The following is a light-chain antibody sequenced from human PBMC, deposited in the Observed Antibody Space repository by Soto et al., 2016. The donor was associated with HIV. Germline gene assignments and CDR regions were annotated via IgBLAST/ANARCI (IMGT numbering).Light chain of an antibody. CDR1: SFRRYY. CDR2: GNN. Sequence: SSELTQDPAMSVALGQTVKITCQGDSFRRYYATWYQQRPRQAPVLPIYGNNNRPSGIPDRFSASRSEDTTSLTITGAQAEDEGDYYCCARDKSGDRPVFGGGTRLTVL. CDR3: CARDKSGDRPV. V-gene: IGLV3-19*01. J-gene: IGLJ3*02.